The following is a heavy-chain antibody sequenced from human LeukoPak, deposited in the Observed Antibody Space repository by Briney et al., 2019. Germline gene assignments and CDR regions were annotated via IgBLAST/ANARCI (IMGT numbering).Heavy chain of an antibody. CDR1: GGSISSGGYY. V-gene: IGHV4-31*03. CDR2: IYYSGST. D-gene: IGHD6-13*01. J-gene: IGHJ4*02. Sequence: SETLSITCTVSGGSISSGGYYWSWIRQHPGKGLEWIGYIYYSGSTYYNPSLKSRVTISVDTSKNQFSLKLSSVTAADTAVYYCARDSTAAGGEYYFDYWGQGTLVTVSS. CDR3: ARDSTAAGGEYYFDY.